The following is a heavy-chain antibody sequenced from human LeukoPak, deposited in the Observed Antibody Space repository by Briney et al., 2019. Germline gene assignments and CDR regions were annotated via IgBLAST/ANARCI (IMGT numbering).Heavy chain of an antibody. CDR1: GYSISSGYY. CDR3: ARGGDIVVVPAAIPYNWFDP. V-gene: IGHV4-38-2*02. J-gene: IGHJ5*02. Sequence: RASETLSLTCTVSGYSISSGYYWGWIRQPPGKGLEWIGRIYHSGSTYYSASLKRRVTISVDTSKNQFSLKLSSVTAADTAVYYCARGGDIVVVPAAIPYNWFDPWGQGTLVTVSS. D-gene: IGHD2-2*01. CDR2: IYHSGST.